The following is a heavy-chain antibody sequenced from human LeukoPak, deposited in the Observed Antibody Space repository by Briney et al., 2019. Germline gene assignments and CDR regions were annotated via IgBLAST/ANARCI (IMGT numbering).Heavy chain of an antibody. Sequence: GESLKISCKGSGYSFTIYWIGWVRQMPGKGLEWMGIIYPDDSDTRYSPSFQGQVTISADKSITTAYLQWSSLKASDTAMYYCARREDSSSWYFDYWGQGTLVTVSS. CDR2: IYPDDSDT. J-gene: IGHJ4*02. CDR1: GYSFTIYW. V-gene: IGHV5-51*01. D-gene: IGHD6-13*01. CDR3: ARREDSSSWYFDY.